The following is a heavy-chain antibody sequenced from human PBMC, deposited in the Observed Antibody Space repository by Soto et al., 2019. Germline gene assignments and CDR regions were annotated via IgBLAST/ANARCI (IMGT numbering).Heavy chain of an antibody. J-gene: IGHJ6*02. CDR2: MLYSGLT. CDR3: APLSVSLSGPYGIHV. D-gene: IGHD2-15*01. CDR1: GYSVSSSDYY. V-gene: IGHV4-39*01. Sequence: PSETLSLTCSVSGYSVSSSDYYWAWIRQPQGKGLEWIGSMLYSGLTYYNPSLKSRVTLSVDTSKNQFSVRLNSVTASDTAVYYCAPLSVSLSGPYGIHVWGQVTTVTVSS.